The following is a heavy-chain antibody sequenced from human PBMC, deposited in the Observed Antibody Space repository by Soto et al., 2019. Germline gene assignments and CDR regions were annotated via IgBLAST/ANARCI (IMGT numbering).Heavy chain of an antibody. Sequence: GGSLRLSCAASGFTFSSYSIHWVRQATCKGLEWVAVISYDGSNKYYADSVKGRFTISRDNSKNTLYLQMNSLRAEDTAVYYCARGSPRRIYDSSGRPLDYWGQGTLVAVSS. CDR1: GFTFSSYS. CDR2: ISYDGSNK. J-gene: IGHJ4*02. D-gene: IGHD3-22*01. V-gene: IGHV3-30-3*01. CDR3: ARGSPRRIYDSSGRPLDY.